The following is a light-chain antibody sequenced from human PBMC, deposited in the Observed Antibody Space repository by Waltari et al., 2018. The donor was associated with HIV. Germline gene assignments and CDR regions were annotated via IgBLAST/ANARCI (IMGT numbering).Light chain of an antibody. Sequence: DIVMTQSPDSLALSLGERATINCKSSRTILFPSNSKNYLAWYQQKPGQSPKLLIYWASTRESGVPDRFSGRGSGTNFTLTISSLQTEDVAVYYCQQYFSSPLTFGGGTRVEIK. CDR2: WAS. J-gene: IGKJ4*01. CDR3: QQYFSSPLT. V-gene: IGKV4-1*01. CDR1: RTILFPSNSKNY.